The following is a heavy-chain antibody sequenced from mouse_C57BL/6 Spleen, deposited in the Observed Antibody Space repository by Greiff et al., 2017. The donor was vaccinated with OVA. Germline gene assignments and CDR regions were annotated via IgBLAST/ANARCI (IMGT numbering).Heavy chain of an antibody. CDR1: GYTFTSYW. V-gene: IGHV1-52*01. Sequence: QVQLQQPGAELVRPGSSVKLSCKASGYTFTSYWMHWVKQRPIQGLEWIGNIDPSDSETNYNQKFKDKATLTVDKSSSTAYMQLSSLTSEDSAVYYCARGDYDGDAMDYWGQGTSVTVSS. J-gene: IGHJ4*01. CDR3: ARGDYDGDAMDY. CDR2: IDPSDSET. D-gene: IGHD2-4*01.